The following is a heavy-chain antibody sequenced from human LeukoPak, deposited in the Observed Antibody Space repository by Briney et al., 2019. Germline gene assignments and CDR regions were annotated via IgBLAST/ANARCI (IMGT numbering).Heavy chain of an antibody. CDR1: GGSFSGYY. V-gene: IGHV4-34*01. CDR3: ARDGYSGSDAL. D-gene: IGHD5-12*01. CDR2: INHSGST. J-gene: IGHJ4*02. Sequence: SETLSLTCAVYGGSFSGYYWSWIRQPPGKGLEWIGDINHSGSTKYNPSLKSRVTISVDTSQNQLSLKLSSVTAADTAVYYCARDGYSGSDALWGQGTLVTVSS.